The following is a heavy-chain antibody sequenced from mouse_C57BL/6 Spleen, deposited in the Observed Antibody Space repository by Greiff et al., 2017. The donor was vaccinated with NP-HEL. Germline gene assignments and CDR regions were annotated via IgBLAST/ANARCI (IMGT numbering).Heavy chain of an antibody. Sequence: VQLQQPGAELVKPGASVKLSCKASGYTFTSYWMQWVKQRPGQGLEWIGEIDPSDSYTNYNQKFKGKATLTVDTSSSTAYMQLSSLTSEDSAVYYCASLTTVVAYYAMDYWGQGTSVTVSS. CDR3: ASLTTVVAYYAMDY. D-gene: IGHD1-1*01. J-gene: IGHJ4*01. CDR1: GYTFTSYW. V-gene: IGHV1-50*01. CDR2: IDPSDSYT.